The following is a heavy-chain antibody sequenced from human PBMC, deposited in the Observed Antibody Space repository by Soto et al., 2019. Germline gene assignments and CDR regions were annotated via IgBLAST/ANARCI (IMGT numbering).Heavy chain of an antibody. J-gene: IGHJ6*02. CDR1: GFTCHDYP. CDR2: INWNSGSI. Sequence: PGGSLRLSCAASGFTCHDYPMHWVRQAPGKGLEWVSGINWNSGSIGYGDSVKGRFTTSRDNAKNFLYLQMNSLRSEDTALYYCAKQNSVDYSYGMDVWGQGTTVTVSS. CDR3: AKQNSVDYSYGMDV. V-gene: IGHV3-9*01. D-gene: IGHD2-15*01.